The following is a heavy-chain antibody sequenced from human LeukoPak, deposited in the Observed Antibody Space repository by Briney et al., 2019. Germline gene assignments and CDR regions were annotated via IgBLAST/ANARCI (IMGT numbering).Heavy chain of an antibody. CDR1: GFTFGDYA. Sequence: KPGRSLRLSRTASGFTFGDYAMSWFRQAPGKGLEWVGFIRSKAYGGTTEYAASVKGRFTTSRDDSKSIAYLQMNSLKTEDTAVYYCTRDRSAWQQLQLYWGQGTLVTVSS. CDR2: IRSKAYGGTT. V-gene: IGHV3-49*05. D-gene: IGHD6-13*01. J-gene: IGHJ4*02. CDR3: TRDRSAWQQLQLY.